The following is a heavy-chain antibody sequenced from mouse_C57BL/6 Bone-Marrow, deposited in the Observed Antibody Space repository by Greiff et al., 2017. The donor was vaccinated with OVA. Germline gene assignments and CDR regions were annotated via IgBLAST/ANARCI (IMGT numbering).Heavy chain of an antibody. D-gene: IGHD3-2*02. J-gene: IGHJ4*01. Sequence: EVKVEESGGGLVQPGGSMKLSCVASGFTFSNYWMNWVRQSPEKGLEWVAQIRLKSDNYATHYAESVKGRFTISRDDSKSSVYLQMNNLRAEDTGIYYCTVAQATFYYAMDYWGQGTSVTVSS. CDR1: GFTFSNYW. CDR2: IRLKSDNYAT. CDR3: TVAQATFYYAMDY. V-gene: IGHV6-3*01.